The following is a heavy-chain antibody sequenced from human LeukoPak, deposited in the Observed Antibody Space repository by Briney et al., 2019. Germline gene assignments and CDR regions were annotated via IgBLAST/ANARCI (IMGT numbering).Heavy chain of an antibody. D-gene: IGHD6-13*01. CDR3: ARDRSISAAGDTY. CDR1: GFTFSSYD. V-gene: IGHV3-48*03. CDR2: ISSSGSTI. J-gene: IGHJ4*02. Sequence: GGSLRLSCAASGFTFSSYDMNWVRQTPGKGLEWVSHISSSGSTIYYADSVRGRFTISRDNAKNSLYLQMNSPRAEDTAVYYCARDRSISAAGDTYWGQGTLVTVSS.